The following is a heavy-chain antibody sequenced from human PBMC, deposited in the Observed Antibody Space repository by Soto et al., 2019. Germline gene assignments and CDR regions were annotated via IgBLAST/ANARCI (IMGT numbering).Heavy chain of an antibody. V-gene: IGHV1-3*01. Sequence: EASVKVSCKASGYTFTSYAMHWVRQAPGQRLEWMGWINAGNGNTKYSQKFQGRVTITRDTSASTAYMELSSLRSEDTAVYYCARGLNGYLHYFDYWGQGTLVTVSS. CDR3: ARGLNGYLHYFDY. D-gene: IGHD5-18*01. CDR2: INAGNGNT. CDR1: GYTFTSYA. J-gene: IGHJ4*02.